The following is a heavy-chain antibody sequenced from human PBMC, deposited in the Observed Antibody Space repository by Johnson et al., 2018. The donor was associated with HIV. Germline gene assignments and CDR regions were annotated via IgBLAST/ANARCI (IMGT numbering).Heavy chain of an antibody. CDR3: ARGRYAFDI. Sequence: VQLVESGGGLVQPGGSLRLSCAASGFTFSSYEMNWVRQAPGKGLEWVSYISTSGSTIYYADSVKGRFTISRDNAKNSLYLQMHRLRAEDTAVHYCARGRYAFDIWGQGTMVTVSS. CDR1: GFTFSSYE. J-gene: IGHJ3*02. CDR2: ISTSGSTI. V-gene: IGHV3-48*03.